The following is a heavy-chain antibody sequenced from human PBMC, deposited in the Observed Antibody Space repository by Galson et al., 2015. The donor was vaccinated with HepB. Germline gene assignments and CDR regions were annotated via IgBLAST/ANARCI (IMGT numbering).Heavy chain of an antibody. J-gene: IGHJ4*02. CDR2: VYYSGST. Sequence: TLSLTCPVSGGSISSGDYYWSWIRQPPGKSLEWIGYVYYSGSTYYNPSLKSRVIISIDTSKNHFSLKMNSVTAADTAVYYCARTHDFWSNSFDYWGQGTVVTVSS. CDR3: ARTHDFWSNSFDY. CDR1: GGSISSGDYY. V-gene: IGHV4-30-4*01. D-gene: IGHD3-3*01.